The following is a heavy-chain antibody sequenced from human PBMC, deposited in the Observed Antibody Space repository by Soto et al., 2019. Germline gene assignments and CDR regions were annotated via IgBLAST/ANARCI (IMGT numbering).Heavy chain of an antibody. J-gene: IGHJ4*02. V-gene: IGHV3-74*01. D-gene: IGHD4-17*01. CDR1: GFTFSSYW. CDR2: INDDGRRT. CDR3: ARRHRPSYASHY. Sequence: EVQLVESGGGLVQPGGSLRLSCAASGFTFSSYWMHWVRQAPGKGLEWVSRINDDGRRTSDADSVKGRFTISRDNAKNTLYLQMNRPRDDETAIYYCARRHRPSYASHYWGQGTLVTVSS.